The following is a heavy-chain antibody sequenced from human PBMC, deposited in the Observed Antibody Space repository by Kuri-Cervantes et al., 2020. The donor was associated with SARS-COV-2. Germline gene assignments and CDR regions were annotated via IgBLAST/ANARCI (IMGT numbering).Heavy chain of an antibody. CDR2: IGPSGTTK. CDR3: AKDGVEHCSSTRCYTSYYYYMDV. D-gene: IGHD2-2*02. J-gene: IGHJ6*03. Sequence: GESLKISCTASGFILSDYYMTWIRQAPGKGLEWVSNIGPSGTTKYYADSVKGRFTISRDNSKNTLYLQMNSLIAEDTAVYYCAKDGVEHCSSTRCYTSYYYYMDVWGKGTTVTVSS. V-gene: IGHV3-11*04. CDR1: GFILSDYY.